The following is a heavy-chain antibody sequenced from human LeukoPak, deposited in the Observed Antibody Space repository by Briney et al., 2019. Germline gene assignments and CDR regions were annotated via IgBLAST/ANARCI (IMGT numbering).Heavy chain of an antibody. J-gene: IGHJ6*03. CDR2: ISSSGSTI. D-gene: IGHD6-6*01. CDR1: GFTFSDYY. V-gene: IGHV3-11*01. Sequence: GGSLRLSCAASGFTFSDYYMSWIRQAPGKGLEWVSYISSSGSTIYYADSVKGRFTISRDNSKNTLYLQMNSLRAEDTAVYYCARDWYSSSSGYYYYYMDVWGKGTTVTVSS. CDR3: ARDWYSSSSGYYYYYMDV.